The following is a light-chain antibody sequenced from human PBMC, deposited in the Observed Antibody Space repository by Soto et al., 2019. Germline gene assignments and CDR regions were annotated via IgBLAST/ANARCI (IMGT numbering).Light chain of an antibody. Sequence: DIQMTQSPSTLSASVGDRVTITCRASQSISSWLAWYQQKPGKVPKLLIYDTSSWQRRVPSRFSDSGSGTYFSLTISSLQADDIASYFSQQYNTYPLTFGGGTKVEI. V-gene: IGKV1-5*01. CDR1: QSISSW. CDR3: QQYNTYPLT. CDR2: DTS. J-gene: IGKJ4*01.